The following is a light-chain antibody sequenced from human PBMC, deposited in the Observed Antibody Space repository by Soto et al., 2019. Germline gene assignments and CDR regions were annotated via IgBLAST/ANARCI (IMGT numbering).Light chain of an antibody. CDR1: SGRNI. Sequence: QSVLTQSSSASASLGSSVRLTCSLNSGRNIIAWHQQQPGKAPRYLMKLEGSGSYDKGSGVPDRFSGSSSGADRYLTISNLQSEYEADYYCETWDSNTRVFGGGTKLTVL. J-gene: IGLJ2*01. CDR3: ETWDSNTRV. CDR2: LEGSGSY. V-gene: IGLV4-60*03.